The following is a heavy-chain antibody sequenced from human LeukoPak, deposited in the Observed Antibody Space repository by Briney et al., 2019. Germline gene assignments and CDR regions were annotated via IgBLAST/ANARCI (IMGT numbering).Heavy chain of an antibody. J-gene: IGHJ4*02. CDR3: ARVQYYNILTGSFQY. CDR1: GYIFTAYY. D-gene: IGHD3-9*01. Sequence: ASVKVSCKASGYIFTAYYLHWVRQAPGQGLEWMGWINPDSGDTKFAQKFQGRVSMTRDTSISTAYMGLSGLRSDDTAYYFCARVQYYNILTGSFQYWGQGTLVTVSS. V-gene: IGHV1-2*02. CDR2: INPDSGDT.